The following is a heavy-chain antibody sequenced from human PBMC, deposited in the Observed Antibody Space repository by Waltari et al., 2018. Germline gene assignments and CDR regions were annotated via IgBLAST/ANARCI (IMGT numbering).Heavy chain of an antibody. Sequence: QVQLQESGPGLVKPSETLSLTCTVSGGSISSYYWSWIRQSPGKGLEWIGYIYYSGSNNYNPSLKSRVTISVDTSKNQFSLKLSSVTAADTAVYYCASPGPLGAFDIWGQGTMVTVSS. CDR2: IYYSGSN. J-gene: IGHJ3*02. V-gene: IGHV4-59*01. CDR3: ASPGPLGAFDI. CDR1: GGSISSYY.